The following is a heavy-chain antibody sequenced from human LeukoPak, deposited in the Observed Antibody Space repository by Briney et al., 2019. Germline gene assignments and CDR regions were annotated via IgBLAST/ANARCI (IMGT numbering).Heavy chain of an antibody. CDR1: GHTFTGYY. J-gene: IGHJ5*02. CDR2: INPNSGGT. Sequence: ASVKVSCKASGHTFTGYYMHWVRQAPGQGLEWMGWINPNSGGTNYAQKFQGRVTMTRDTSISTAYMELSRLRSDDTAVYYCARDEGDYVWFDPWGQGNLVTVSS. CDR3: ARDEGDYVWFDP. D-gene: IGHD4-17*01. V-gene: IGHV1-2*02.